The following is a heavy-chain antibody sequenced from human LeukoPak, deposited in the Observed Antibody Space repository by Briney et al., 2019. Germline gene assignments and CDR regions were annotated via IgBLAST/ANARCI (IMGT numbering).Heavy chain of an antibody. Sequence: GGSLRLSCAASGVSVGGYHMSWVRQAPGKGLEWVSVTYAGGSTYYADSVKGRFTISRDNSKNMVYLQMTSLRAEDTAVYFCARGGGAYNPFDYRGQGTLVTVSS. CDR1: GVSVGGYH. CDR2: TYAGGST. J-gene: IGHJ4*02. D-gene: IGHD5-24*01. V-gene: IGHV3-66*02. CDR3: ARGGGAYNPFDY.